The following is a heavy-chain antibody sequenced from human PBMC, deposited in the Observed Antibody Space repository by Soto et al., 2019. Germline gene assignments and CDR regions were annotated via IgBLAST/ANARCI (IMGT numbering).Heavy chain of an antibody. CDR1: GATFSGYA. CDR3: VVMGNVAVSNPRSLDY. D-gene: IGHD6-19*01. CDR2: IVPIFETL. J-gene: IGHJ4*02. Sequence: QVQLVQSGAEVKKPGSSVKVSCKASGATFSGYAINWVRQAPGQGLEWLGRIVPIFETLNYAERFQGRVAITADESTTTVYMELTNLTHEDTAVYYCVVMGNVAVSNPRSLDYWGQGNQVTVSS. V-gene: IGHV1-69*18.